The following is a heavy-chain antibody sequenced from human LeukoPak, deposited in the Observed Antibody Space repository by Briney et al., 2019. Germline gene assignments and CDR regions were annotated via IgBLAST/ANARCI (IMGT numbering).Heavy chain of an antibody. CDR1: GYTFTAYY. J-gene: IGHJ4*02. D-gene: IGHD2-2*01. Sequence: ASVKVSCKASGYTFTAYYMHWVRQAPGQGLEWKGWINPNSGATNYAQKFQGRVTMTSDTSISTAYMEVGRLRPDDTAVYYCASPGRYCDTTNCYSQHVPYFWGQGTLVIVSS. CDR3: ASPGRYCDTTNCYSQHVPYF. V-gene: IGHV1-2*02. CDR2: INPNSGAT.